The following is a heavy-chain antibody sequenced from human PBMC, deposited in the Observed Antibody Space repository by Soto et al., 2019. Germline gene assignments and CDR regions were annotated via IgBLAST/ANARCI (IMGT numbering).Heavy chain of an antibody. J-gene: IGHJ4*02. Sequence: EVQLLESGGGLVQPGGSLRLSCAASGFTFSSYAISWVRQAPGKGLEWVSAISGSGGSTYYADSVKGRFTISRDHSKNTLYLQMNSLRAEDTAVYYCAKGIGVVPAAAEYWGQGTPVTVSS. CDR2: ISGSGGST. D-gene: IGHD2-2*01. CDR1: GFTFSSYA. V-gene: IGHV3-23*01. CDR3: AKGIGVVPAAAEY.